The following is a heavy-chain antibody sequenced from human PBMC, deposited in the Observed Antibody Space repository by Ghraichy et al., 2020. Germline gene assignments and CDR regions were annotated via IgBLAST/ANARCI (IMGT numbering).Heavy chain of an antibody. CDR3: ARRMVRGGMDV. V-gene: IGHV4-59*12. Sequence: SETLSLTCTVSGGSISSYYWSWIRQPPGKGLEWIGYIYYSGSTNYNPSLKSRVTISVDTSKNQFSLKLSSVTAADTAVYYCARRMVRGGMDVWGQGTTVTVSS. D-gene: IGHD3-10*01. CDR2: IYYSGST. J-gene: IGHJ6*02. CDR1: GGSISSYY.